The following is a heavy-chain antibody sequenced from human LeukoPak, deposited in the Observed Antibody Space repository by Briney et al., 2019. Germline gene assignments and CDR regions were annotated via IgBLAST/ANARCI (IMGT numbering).Heavy chain of an antibody. V-gene: IGHV4-34*01. CDR2: INHSGST. CDR3: ARDPRWLRIFDY. Sequence: WIAEINHSGSTTYNPSLKSGVTITVETSNNQFSLKLSSVTAADTAVYYCARDPRWLRIFDYWGQGTLVTVSS. D-gene: IGHD5-12*01. J-gene: IGHJ4*02.